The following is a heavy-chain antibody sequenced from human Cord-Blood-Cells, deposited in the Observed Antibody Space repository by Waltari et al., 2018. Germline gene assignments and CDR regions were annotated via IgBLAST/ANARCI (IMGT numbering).Heavy chain of an antibody. CDR1: GYTFTGYY. V-gene: IGHV1-2*04. Sequence: QVQLVQSGAEVKKPGASVKVSCKASGYTFTGYYMHWVRHAPGQGLEWIGWISPRRGGTIYAQKFQAWVTMTRDTSISTAYMEVSRLRSDDTAVYYCARGNWGPPDAFDIWGQGTMVTVSS. CDR3: ARGNWGPPDAFDI. CDR2: ISPRRGGT. D-gene: IGHD7-27*01. J-gene: IGHJ3*02.